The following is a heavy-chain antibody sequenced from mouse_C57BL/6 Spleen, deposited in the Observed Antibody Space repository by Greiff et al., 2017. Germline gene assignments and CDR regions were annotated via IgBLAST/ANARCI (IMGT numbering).Heavy chain of an antibody. J-gene: IGHJ1*03. CDR3: ARDANWDSYWYCDV. D-gene: IGHD4-1*01. Sequence: EVKLMESGGGLVQSGRSLRLSCATSGFTFSDFYMEWVRQAPGKGLEWIATSRNKANAYTTAYSASVKGRFIVSRDTSQSILYLQMNALRAEDTASYYCARDANWDSYWYCDVWGTGTTVTVSS. CDR1: GFTFSDFY. CDR2: SRNKANAYTT. V-gene: IGHV7-1*01.